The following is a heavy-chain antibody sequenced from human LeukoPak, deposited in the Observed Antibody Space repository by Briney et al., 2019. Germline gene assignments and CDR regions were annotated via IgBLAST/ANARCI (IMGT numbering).Heavy chain of an antibody. Sequence: SGGSLRLSCAASGFTVSSNYMSWVRQAPGKGLEWVSVIYSGGSTYYADSVKGRFTISRDNSKNTLYLQMNSLRAEDTAVYYCAKLGCTGSYSLPFWGQGTMVTVSS. CDR3: AKLGCTGSYSLPF. J-gene: IGHJ3*01. V-gene: IGHV3-66*04. CDR1: GFTVSSNY. D-gene: IGHD1-26*01. CDR2: IYSGGST.